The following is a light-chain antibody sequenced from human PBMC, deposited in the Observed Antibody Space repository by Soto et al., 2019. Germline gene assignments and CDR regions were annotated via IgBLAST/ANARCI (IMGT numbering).Light chain of an antibody. Sequence: EVVLTPSPPALSLSPGDRAPLSCRASQSLRSSLALYQQKPGPAPRLLIYDASNRVDGSPPTFSGSRCATEFTLTIASLQPEDFAAYYCHQTSSAQFTFGPGTKVDI. V-gene: IGKV3-11*01. CDR3: HQTSSAQFT. CDR1: QSLRSS. CDR2: DAS. J-gene: IGKJ3*01.